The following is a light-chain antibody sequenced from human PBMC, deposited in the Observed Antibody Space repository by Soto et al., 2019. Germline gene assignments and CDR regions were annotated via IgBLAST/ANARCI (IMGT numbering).Light chain of an antibody. CDR2: GAS. J-gene: IGKJ2*01. CDR1: QSVSSN. Sequence: EILMTQSQATLSVSPGERVTLSCRASQSVSSNLAWYQQKPGQAPRLLIYGASTRATGVPARFSGGGSGTEFTLTISSLQSEDFAAYYCQQYKDWPPYTFGQGTKLEIK. V-gene: IGKV3-15*01. CDR3: QQYKDWPPYT.